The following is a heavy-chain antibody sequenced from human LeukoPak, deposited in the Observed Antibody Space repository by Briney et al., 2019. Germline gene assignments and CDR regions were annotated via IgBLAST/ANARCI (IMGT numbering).Heavy chain of an antibody. CDR3: GRAAGTMFPFSRIYYLDY. D-gene: IGHD3-10*02. Sequence: GGSLRLSCAASGFTFSSYWMHWVRQAPGKGLVWVSRIKSDGSSTSYADSVKGRFTISRDNAKNTLYLQMNSLRAEDTAVYYCGRAAGTMFPFSRIYYLDYWGQGTLVTVSS. J-gene: IGHJ4*02. CDR2: IKSDGSST. CDR1: GFTFSSYW. V-gene: IGHV3-74*01.